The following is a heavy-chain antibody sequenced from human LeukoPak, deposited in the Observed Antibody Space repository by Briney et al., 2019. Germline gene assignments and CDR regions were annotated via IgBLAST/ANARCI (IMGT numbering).Heavy chain of an antibody. V-gene: IGHV4-31*03. CDR2: IYYSGST. J-gene: IGHJ4*02. Sequence: PSETLSLTCTVSGGSISSGGYYWSWIRQHPGKGLEWIGYIYYSGSTYYNPSLKSRVTISVDTSKNQSSLKLSSVTAADTAVYYCARVSPLGPFDYWGQGTLVTVSS. CDR1: GGSISSGGYY. CDR3: ARVSPLGPFDY. D-gene: IGHD3-16*01.